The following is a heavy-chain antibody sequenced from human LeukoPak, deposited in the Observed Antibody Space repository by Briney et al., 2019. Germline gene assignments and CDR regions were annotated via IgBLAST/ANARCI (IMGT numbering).Heavy chain of an antibody. D-gene: IGHD5-18*01. J-gene: IGHJ4*02. CDR1: GFTFSTYT. V-gene: IGHV3-48*04. CDR3: AKDITSGYSSGPFDH. CDR2: ISSGGSTI. Sequence: PGGSLRLSCAASGFTFSTYTFNWVRQAPGKGLEWVAYISSGGSTIFYADSVKGRFTISRDNAKNSLYLHMNSLRAEDTALYFCAKDITSGYSSGPFDHWGQGALVTVSS.